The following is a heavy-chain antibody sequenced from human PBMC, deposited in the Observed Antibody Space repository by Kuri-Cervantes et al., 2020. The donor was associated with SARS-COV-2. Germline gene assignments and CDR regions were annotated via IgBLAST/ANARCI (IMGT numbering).Heavy chain of an antibody. Sequence: GESLKISCAASGFTFSSYAMSWVRQAPGKGLEWVAVIWYDGSNKYYADSVKGRFTISRDNSKNTLYLQMNSLRAEDTAVYYCARDYYDTEGYYYYGMDVWGQGTTVTVSS. CDR2: IWYDGSNK. V-gene: IGHV3-33*08. CDR3: ARDYYDTEGYYYYGMDV. D-gene: IGHD3-22*01. CDR1: GFTFSSYA. J-gene: IGHJ6*02.